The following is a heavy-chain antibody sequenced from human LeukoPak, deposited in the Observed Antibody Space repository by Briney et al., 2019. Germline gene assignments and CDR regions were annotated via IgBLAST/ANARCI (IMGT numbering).Heavy chain of an antibody. J-gene: IGHJ3*02. CDR2: IYYSGST. V-gene: IGHV4-30-4*01. D-gene: IGHD5-18*01. CDR1: GGSISSGDYY. CDR3: ARQMVTYDAFDI. Sequence: SQTLSLTCTVSGGSISSGDYYWSWIRQPPGTGQEWIGYIYYSGSTFYNPSLKSRVTLSVDTSKNRFSLKLSSVTAADTAVYYCARQMVTYDAFDIWGQGTMVTVSS.